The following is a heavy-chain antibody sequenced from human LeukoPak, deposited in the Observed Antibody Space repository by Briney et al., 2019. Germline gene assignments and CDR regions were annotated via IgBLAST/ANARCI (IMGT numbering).Heavy chain of an antibody. D-gene: IGHD4-11*01. Sequence: GGSLRLSCATSGFTFSHYGMHWVRQAPGKGLEWVAVIWNDGSNKYYGDSVKGRCTISRDNSKNTLYLQMNSLTVEDTAVYYCAKDAQRGFDYSNSLEHWGQGTLVTVSS. V-gene: IGHV3-33*06. CDR3: AKDAQRGFDYSNSLEH. CDR1: GFTFSHYG. J-gene: IGHJ5*02. CDR2: IWNDGSNK.